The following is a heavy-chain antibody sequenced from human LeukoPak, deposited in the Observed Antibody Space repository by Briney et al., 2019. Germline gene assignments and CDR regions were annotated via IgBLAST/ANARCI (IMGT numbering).Heavy chain of an antibody. CDR1: GFTFSNFA. Sequence: GGSLRLSCAASGFTFSNFAIHWVRQAPGKGLEFVSGIRSTGDSTYYANSAKGRFTISRDNAKNSLYLQMNSLRAEDTAVYYCARVVGVAWSERRPGQYYMDVWGKGTTVTVSS. J-gene: IGHJ6*03. D-gene: IGHD6-19*01. CDR2: IRSTGDST. CDR3: ARVVGVAWSERRPGQYYMDV. V-gene: IGHV3-64*01.